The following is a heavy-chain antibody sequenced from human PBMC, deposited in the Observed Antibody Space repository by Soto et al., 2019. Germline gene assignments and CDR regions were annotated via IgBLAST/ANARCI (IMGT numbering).Heavy chain of an antibody. D-gene: IGHD2-15*01. CDR1: GLTFSSYS. Sequence: GGSLRLSCAASGLTFSSYSMNWVRQAPGKGLEWVSSISSSSSYIYYADSVKGRFTISRDNAKNSLYLQMNSLRAEDTALYYCASVRVVAATLDAFDIWGQGTMVTVSS. CDR2: ISSSSSYI. CDR3: ASVRVVAATLDAFDI. V-gene: IGHV3-21*01. J-gene: IGHJ3*02.